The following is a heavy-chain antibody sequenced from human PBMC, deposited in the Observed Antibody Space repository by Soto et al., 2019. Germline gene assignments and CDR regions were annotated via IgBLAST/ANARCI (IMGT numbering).Heavy chain of an antibody. Sequence: QPGGSLRLSCAASEFTFSNYAMSWVRQAPGKGLEWVSAISYGGGTTYYADSVKGRFTISRDNSKNTLYLQMNSLRAEDTSVYYCAKEGGLSGSYYISSSYYFDYWGQGTLVTVSS. D-gene: IGHD1-26*01. J-gene: IGHJ4*02. CDR3: AKEGGLSGSYYISSSYYFDY. V-gene: IGHV3-23*01. CDR2: ISYGGGTT. CDR1: EFTFSNYA.